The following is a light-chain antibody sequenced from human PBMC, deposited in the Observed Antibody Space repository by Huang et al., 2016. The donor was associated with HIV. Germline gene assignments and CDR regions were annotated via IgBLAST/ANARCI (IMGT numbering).Light chain of an antibody. CDR2: RAS. J-gene: IGKJ1*01. CDR3: QQCGRSPWT. CDR1: QTVSRNY. V-gene: IGKV3-20*01. Sequence: EIVLTQSPGTLSLSPGERAPLSCRASQTVSRNYVDWYQQKPGQAPRLPIYRASSRATGIPDRFSGSGSETDFTLTINSLEPEDFAVYFCQQCGRSPWTFGQGTKVEIK.